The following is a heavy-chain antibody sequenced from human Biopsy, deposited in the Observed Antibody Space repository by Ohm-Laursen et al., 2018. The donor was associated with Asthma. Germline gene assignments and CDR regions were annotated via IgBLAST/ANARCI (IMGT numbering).Heavy chain of an antibody. CDR2: HDHEEGGT. Sequence: ASVKVSCRVSGYSLTDLSMHWVRQAPGQGLEWMGGHDHEEGGTVNAWRFQGRVTMTEDTSTDTAYMELSSLSSDDTAVYYCASDFPKDYVRYNFQFWGQGTLVTVSS. CDR1: GYSLTDLS. V-gene: IGHV1-24*01. D-gene: IGHD4-17*01. J-gene: IGHJ4*02. CDR3: ASDFPKDYVRYNFQF.